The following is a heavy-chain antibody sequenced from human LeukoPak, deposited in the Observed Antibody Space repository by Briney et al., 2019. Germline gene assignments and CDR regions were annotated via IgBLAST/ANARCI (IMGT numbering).Heavy chain of an antibody. D-gene: IGHD1-26*01. J-gene: IGHJ4*02. CDR3: ARDTHIVGAESDY. CDR2: INPNSGGT. Sequence: ASVKVSCKASGYTFTGYYMHWVRQAPGQGLEWMGQINPNSGGTNYAQKFQGRVTMTRDTSISTAYMELSRLRSDDTAVYYCARDTHIVGAESDYWGQGTLVTVSS. V-gene: IGHV1-2*06. CDR1: GYTFTGYY.